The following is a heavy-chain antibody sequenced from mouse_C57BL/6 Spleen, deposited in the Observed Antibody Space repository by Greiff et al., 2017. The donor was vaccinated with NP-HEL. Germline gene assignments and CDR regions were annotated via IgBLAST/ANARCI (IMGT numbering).Heavy chain of an antibody. D-gene: IGHD4-1*01. CDR3: ARELGRTFFDY. Sequence: QVQLQQSGPGLVQPSQSLSITCTVSGFSLTSYGVHWVRQSPGKGLEWLGVIWSGGSTDYNAAFISRLSISKDNSKSQVFFKMNSLQADDTAIYYCARELGRTFFDYWGQGTTLTVSS. J-gene: IGHJ2*01. CDR1: GFSLTSYG. V-gene: IGHV2-2*01. CDR2: IWSGGST.